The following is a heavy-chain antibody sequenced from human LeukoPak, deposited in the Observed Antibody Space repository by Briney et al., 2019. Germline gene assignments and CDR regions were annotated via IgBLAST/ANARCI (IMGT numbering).Heavy chain of an antibody. CDR2: IYYSGST. CDR1: GVSISSGGYY. D-gene: IGHD6-13*01. CDR3: ARDGRELDYYYGMDV. Sequence: SQTLSLTCTVSGVSISSGGYYWSWIRQHPGKGLEWVGYIYYSGSTYYNPSLKSRVTISVDTSKNQFSLKLSSVTAADTAVYYCARDGRELDYYYGMDVWGQGTTVTVSS. V-gene: IGHV4-31*03. J-gene: IGHJ6*02.